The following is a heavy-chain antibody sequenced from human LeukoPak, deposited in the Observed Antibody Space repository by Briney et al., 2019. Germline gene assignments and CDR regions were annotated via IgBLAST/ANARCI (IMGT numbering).Heavy chain of an antibody. D-gene: IGHD2-15*01. J-gene: IGHJ4*02. V-gene: IGHV3-23*01. CDR1: GFTFSDYA. Sequence: GGSLRLSCAVSGFTFSDYAMSWVRQAPGKGLEWVSGISGSGGSTYYADSVKGRFTISRDNSKNTLYLQMNSLRAEDTAVYYCAKNNRGHCSGGSCYSPFDYWGQGTLVTVSS. CDR3: AKNNRGHCSGGSCYSPFDY. CDR2: ISGSGGST.